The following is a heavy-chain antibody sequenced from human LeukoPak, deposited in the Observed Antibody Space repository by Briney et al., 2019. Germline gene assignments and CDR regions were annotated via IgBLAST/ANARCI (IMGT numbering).Heavy chain of an antibody. Sequence: SVKVSCKASGGTFSSYAISWVRQAPGQGLEWMGRIIPILGIANYAQKFQGRVTITADKSTSTAYMELSSLRSEDTAVYYCARARTSSIAAADNWGQGTLVTVSS. V-gene: IGHV1-69*04. CDR3: ARARTSSIAAADN. J-gene: IGHJ4*02. D-gene: IGHD6-13*01. CDR1: GGTFSSYA. CDR2: IIPILGIA.